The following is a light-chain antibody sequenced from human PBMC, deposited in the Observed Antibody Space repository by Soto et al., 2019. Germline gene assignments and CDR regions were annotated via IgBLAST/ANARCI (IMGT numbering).Light chain of an antibody. Sequence: QSARTQPASVSGSPGQSITISCTGTSSDVGGYNYVSWYQQHPGKAPKLMIYDVSNRPSGVSNRFSGSKSGNTASLTISGLQAEDEADYYCSSYTSSSNLDVVFGGGTNLIVL. J-gene: IGLJ2*01. CDR1: SSDVGGYNY. V-gene: IGLV2-14*01. CDR2: DVS. CDR3: SSYTSSSNLDVV.